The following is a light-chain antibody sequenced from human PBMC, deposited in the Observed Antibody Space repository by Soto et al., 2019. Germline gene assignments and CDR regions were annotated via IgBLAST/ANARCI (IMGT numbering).Light chain of an antibody. CDR1: QRISISY. Sequence: EIVLTQSPDTLSLSPGERATLSCRASQRISISYLAWYQQQPGQAPRLLIHSTSTRATGIPDRFSGSGSGTDFTLTISKLEPGEFAVYDCQQYGGSSWTFGQGTKVEI. CDR2: STS. J-gene: IGKJ1*01. V-gene: IGKV3-20*01. CDR3: QQYGGSSWT.